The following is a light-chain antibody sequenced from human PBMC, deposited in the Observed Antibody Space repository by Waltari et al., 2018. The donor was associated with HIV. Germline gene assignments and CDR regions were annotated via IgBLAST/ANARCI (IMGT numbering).Light chain of an antibody. CDR1: SSDVGGYTY. CDR2: DAS. V-gene: IGLV2-14*01. J-gene: IGLJ3*02. Sequence: QSALTQPASVSGSPVQSLTISCTGTSSDVGGYTYVSWYPQHSGNGPKLLISDASNRPSGVSNRFSGSKSGNTASLTISGLQAEDEADYYCCSYTSTSSFVMFGGGTKLTVV. CDR3: CSYTSTSSFVM.